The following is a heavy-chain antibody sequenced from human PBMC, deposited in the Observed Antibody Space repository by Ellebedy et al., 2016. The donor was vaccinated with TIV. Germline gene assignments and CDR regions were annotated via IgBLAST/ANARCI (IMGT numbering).Heavy chain of an antibody. CDR2: INPNSGGT. CDR1: GYTFTGYY. CDR3: ARDLAYYYDSSAQRFNP. J-gene: IGHJ5*02. D-gene: IGHD3-22*01. V-gene: IGHV1-2*02. Sequence: ASVKVSCXASGYTFTGYYMHWVRQAPGQGLEWMGWINPNSGGTNYAQKFQGRVTMTRDTSISTAYMELSRLRSDDTAVYYCARDLAYYYDSSAQRFNPWGQGTLVTVSS.